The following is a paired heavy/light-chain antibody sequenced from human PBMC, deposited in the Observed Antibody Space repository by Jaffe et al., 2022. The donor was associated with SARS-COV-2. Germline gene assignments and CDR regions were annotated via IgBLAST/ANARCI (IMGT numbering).Heavy chain of an antibody. Sequence: QVQLQESGPGLVKPSETLSLTCTVSGGSISSYYWSWIRQPPGKGLEWIGYIYYTGSTNYNPSLKSRLTISVDTSKNQFSLKLSSVTAADTAVYYCGTVTKGYWGQGTLVTVSS. J-gene: IGHJ4*02. CDR1: GGSISSYY. V-gene: IGHV4-59*01. CDR2: IYYTGST. CDR3: GTVTKGY. D-gene: IGHD4-17*01.
Light chain of an antibody. CDR2: RNN. V-gene: IGLV1-47*01. CDR3: AAWDDSMSGFWV. J-gene: IGLJ3*02. CDR1: SSNIGSND. Sequence: QSVLTQPPSASGTPGQRVTISCSGSSSNIGSNDVYWYQQVPGMAPKLLMYRNNQRPSGVPDRFSGSESGTSASLAISGLRSEDEADYYCAAWDDSMSGFWVFGGGTKVTVL.